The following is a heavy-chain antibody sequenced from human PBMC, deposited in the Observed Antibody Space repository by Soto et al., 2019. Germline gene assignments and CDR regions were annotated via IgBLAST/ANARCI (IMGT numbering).Heavy chain of an antibody. Sequence: QVQLQESGPGLVKPSQTLSLTCTVSGGSISSGGYYWSWIRQHPGKGLEWIGYIYYSGSTYYNPSLKXXVXIXXDTSKNQFSLKLSAVTAADTAVYYCARGGSYGFDYWGQGTLVTVSS. CDR3: ARGGSYGFDY. V-gene: IGHV4-31*01. CDR1: GGSISSGGYY. J-gene: IGHJ4*02. D-gene: IGHD5-18*01. CDR2: IYYSGST.